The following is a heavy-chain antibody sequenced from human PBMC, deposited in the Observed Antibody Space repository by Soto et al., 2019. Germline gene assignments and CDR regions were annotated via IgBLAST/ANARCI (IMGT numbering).Heavy chain of an antibody. V-gene: IGHV3-53*01. J-gene: IGHJ3*01. D-gene: IGHD1-1*01. Sequence: DVQLVESGGGLIQPGESLRLSCAAFGFTISGKKYVAWVRQAPGKGLEWVSALYDLDGSFYAASVKGRFTTSSDSSKTPVYLQMNDLRPDDTAVYYCATWHEREPAYDVWGQGTTVTVSS. CDR1: GFTISGKKY. CDR3: ATWHEREPAYDV. CDR2: LYDLDGS.